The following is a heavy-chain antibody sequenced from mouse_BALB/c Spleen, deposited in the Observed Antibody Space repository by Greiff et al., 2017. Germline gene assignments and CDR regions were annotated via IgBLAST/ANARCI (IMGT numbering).Heavy chain of an antibody. CDR2: ISSGGSYT. V-gene: IGHV5-6*01. CDR3: ARVDRYDWFAY. CDR1: GFTFSSYG. D-gene: IGHD2-14*01. J-gene: IGHJ3*01. Sequence: EVLLVESGGDLVKPGGSLKLSCAASGFTFSSYGMSWVRQTPDKRLEWVATISSGGSYTYYPDSVKGRFTISRDNAKNTLYLQMSSLKSEDTAMYYGARVDRYDWFAYWGQGTLVTVSA.